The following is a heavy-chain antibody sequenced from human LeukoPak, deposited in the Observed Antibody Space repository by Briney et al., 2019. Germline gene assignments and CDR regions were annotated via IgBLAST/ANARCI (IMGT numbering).Heavy chain of an antibody. CDR1: GFTFSSYA. Sequence: PGGSLRLSCAASGFTFSSYAMHWVRQAPGKGLEWVAVISYDGSNKYYADSVKGRFTISRDNSKNTLYLQMNSLRAEDTAVYYCARDGSSSFLLGKPKNWFDPWGQGTLVTVSS. V-gene: IGHV3-30*04. J-gene: IGHJ5*02. D-gene: IGHD6-13*01. CDR2: ISYDGSNK. CDR3: ARDGSSSFLLGKPKNWFDP.